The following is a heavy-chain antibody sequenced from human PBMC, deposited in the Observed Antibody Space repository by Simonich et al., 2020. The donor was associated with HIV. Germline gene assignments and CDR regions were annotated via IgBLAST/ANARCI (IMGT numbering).Heavy chain of an antibody. V-gene: IGHV4-34*01. CDR1: GGSFSGYY. CDR3: ARDLVMVATTVPYNWFDP. D-gene: IGHD2-15*01. CDR2: VNPSEST. J-gene: IGHJ5*02. Sequence: QVQLQQWGAGLLKPSETLYLTCAVYGGSFSGYYWSWSRHPPGKGLEWIGEVNPSESTNYHPSLKSRVAISVDTYKNQFSLKLSSVTAADTAVYYCARDLVMVATTVPYNWFDPWGQGTLVTVSS.